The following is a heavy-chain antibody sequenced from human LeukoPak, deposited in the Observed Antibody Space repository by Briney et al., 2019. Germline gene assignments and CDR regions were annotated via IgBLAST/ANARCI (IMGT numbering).Heavy chain of an antibody. CDR3: ASLYDYVWGSYRYPGDY. J-gene: IGHJ4*02. D-gene: IGHD3-16*02. CDR2: INHSGST. Sequence: SGTLSLTCAVSGGSISSSNWWSWVRQPPGKGLEWIGEINHSGSTNYNPSLKSRVTISVDTSKNQFSLKLSSVTAADTAVYYCASLYDYVWGSYRYPGDYWGQGTLVTVSS. CDR1: GGSISSSNW. V-gene: IGHV4-4*02.